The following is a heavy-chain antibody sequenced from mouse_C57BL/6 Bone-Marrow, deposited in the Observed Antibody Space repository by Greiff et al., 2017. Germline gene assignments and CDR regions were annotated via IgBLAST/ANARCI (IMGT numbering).Heavy chain of an antibody. D-gene: IGHD4-1*01. CDR2: INPNNGGT. Sequence: VQLQQSGPELVKPGASVKISCKASGYTFTDYYMNWVKQSHGKSLEWIGDINPNNGGTSYNQKFKGKATLTVDKSSSTAYMELRSLTSEDSAVYYCWTGCAMDYWGQGTSVTVSS. J-gene: IGHJ4*01. CDR1: GYTFTDYY. CDR3: WTGCAMDY. V-gene: IGHV1-26*01.